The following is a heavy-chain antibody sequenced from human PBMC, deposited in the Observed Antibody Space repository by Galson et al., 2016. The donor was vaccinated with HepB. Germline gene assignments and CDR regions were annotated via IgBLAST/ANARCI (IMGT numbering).Heavy chain of an antibody. V-gene: IGHV3-48*02. Sequence: SLRLSCAASGLTFSTYSMNWVRQRPGKALEWLSHLSSRFGTIFYADSVKGRFTSSRDNGKNSVFLQLNGLRDDDTALYYCARGLEQPVGHFDVWGQGTLVTVSS. D-gene: IGHD1/OR15-1a*01. J-gene: IGHJ4*02. CDR2: LSSRFGTI. CDR1: GLTFSTYS. CDR3: ARGLEQPVGHFDV.